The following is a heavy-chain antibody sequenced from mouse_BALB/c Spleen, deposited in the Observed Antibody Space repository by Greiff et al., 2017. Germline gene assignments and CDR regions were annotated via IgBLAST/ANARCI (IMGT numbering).Heavy chain of an antibody. V-gene: IGHV5-17*02. CDR2: ISSCSSTI. Sequence: EVQLEESGGGLVQPGGSRKLSCAASGFTFSSFGMHWVRQAPGKGLEWVAYISSCSSTIYYAHTVKGRFTISRDNPKNTLFLQMTSLRSEDTAMYYCARDSTGSWFAYWGQGTLVTVSA. D-gene: IGHD4-1*01. CDR3: ARDSTGSWFAY. J-gene: IGHJ3*01. CDR1: GFTFSSFG.